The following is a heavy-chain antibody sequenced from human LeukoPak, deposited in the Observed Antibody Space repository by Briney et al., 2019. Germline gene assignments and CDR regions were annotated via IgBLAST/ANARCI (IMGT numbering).Heavy chain of an antibody. D-gene: IGHD2-21*01. CDR2: IIPIFGTA. V-gene: IGHV1-69*13. CDR3: ARDSSEFRSLIPH. CDR1: GGTFSSYA. J-gene: IGHJ1*01. Sequence: ASVKVSCKASGGTFSSYAISWVRRAPGQGLEWMGGIIPIFGTANYAQKFQGGVTITADESTSTAYMELSSLRSDDTAVYYCARDSSEFRSLIPHWGQGPLVPVSS.